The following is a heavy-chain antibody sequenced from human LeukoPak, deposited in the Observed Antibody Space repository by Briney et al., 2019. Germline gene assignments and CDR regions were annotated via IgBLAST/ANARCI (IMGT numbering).Heavy chain of an antibody. J-gene: IGHJ6*02. V-gene: IGHV3-9*01. CDR3: AKDMGAGGRYCYYGMDV. CDR2: ISWNSGSI. D-gene: IGHD3-16*01. CDR1: GFTFDDYA. Sequence: SLRLSCAASGFTFDDYAMHWVRQAPGKGLEWVSGISWNSGSIGYADSVKGRFTISRDNAKNSLYLQMNSLRAEDTALYYCAKDMGAGGRYCYYGMDVWGQGTTVTVSS.